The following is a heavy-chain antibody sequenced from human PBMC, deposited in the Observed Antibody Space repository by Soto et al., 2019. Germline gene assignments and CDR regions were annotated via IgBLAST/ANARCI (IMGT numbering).Heavy chain of an antibody. V-gene: IGHV4-4*07. D-gene: IGHD1-26*01. CDR1: GGSISSYY. J-gene: IGHJ5*02. Sequence: PSETLSLTCTVSGGSISSYYWSWIRQPAGKGLEWIGRIYTSGSTNYNPSLKSRVTMSVDTSKNQFSLKLISVTAADTAVYYCARVAVHWDLLRFDPWGQVTLVTVSS. CDR3: ARVAVHWDLLRFDP. CDR2: IYTSGST.